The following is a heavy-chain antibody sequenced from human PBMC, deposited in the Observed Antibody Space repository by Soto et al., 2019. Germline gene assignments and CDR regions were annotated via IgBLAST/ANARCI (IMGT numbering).Heavy chain of an antibody. V-gene: IGHV3-7*01. CDR2: ISEAGGET. CDR3: VKDNRGSY. CDR1: GFTFISYA. Sequence: PGGSLRLSCAASGFTFISYAMNWVRRAPGKGLEWVSAISEAGGETYYADSVKGRFTISRDNAKNSLYLQMNSLRAEDTAVYYCVKDNRGSYWGQGTLVTVSS. D-gene: IGHD3-10*01. J-gene: IGHJ4*02.